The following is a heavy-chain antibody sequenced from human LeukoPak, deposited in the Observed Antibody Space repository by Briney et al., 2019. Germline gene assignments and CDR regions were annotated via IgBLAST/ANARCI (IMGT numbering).Heavy chain of an antibody. CDR1: GFTFSSYW. V-gene: IGHV3-74*01. D-gene: IGHD3-22*01. CDR2: INSDGSST. J-gene: IGHJ4*02. Sequence: GGSLRLSCAACGFTFSSYWMHWVRQAPGKGLVWASRINSDGSSTSYADSVKGRFTISRDNAKNTLYLQMNSLRAEDTAVYYCARALYYYDSSGYYYSFDYWGQGTLVTVSS. CDR3: ARALYYYDSSGYYYSFDY.